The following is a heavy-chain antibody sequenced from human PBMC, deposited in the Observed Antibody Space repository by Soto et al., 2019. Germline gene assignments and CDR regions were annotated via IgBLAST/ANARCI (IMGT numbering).Heavy chain of an antibody. CDR1: GYNFGTYW. D-gene: IGHD6-6*01. V-gene: IGHV5-10-1*04. J-gene: IGHJ6*02. CDR3: ARHGSSVVYYYYGTDV. Sequence: PGESLKISCKVSGYNFGTYWITWGRQVPGKGLEWMGRIDPRDSYVNYSPSFQGQVTISADKSISTAYLQWSSLKASDTAMYYCARHGSSVVYYYYGTDVWGQGTTVTVSS. CDR2: IDPRDSYV.